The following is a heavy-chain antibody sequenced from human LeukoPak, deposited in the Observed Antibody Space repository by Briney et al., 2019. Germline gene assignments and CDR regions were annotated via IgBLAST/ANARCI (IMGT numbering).Heavy chain of an antibody. V-gene: IGHV4-4*09. D-gene: IGHD6-6*01. J-gene: IGHJ5*02. CDR3: ARQEYSSPLYNWFDP. Sequence: SETPSLTCTVSGGSISSYYWSWIRQPPGKGLEWIGYISTSGSTIYNPSLKSRVTISTDTSKNQFSLKLSSVTAADTAVYYCARQEYSSPLYNWFDPWGQGTLVTVSS. CDR1: GGSISSYY. CDR2: ISTSGST.